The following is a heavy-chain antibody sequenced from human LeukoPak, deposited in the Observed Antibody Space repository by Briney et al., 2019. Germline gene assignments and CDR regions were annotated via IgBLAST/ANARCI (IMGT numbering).Heavy chain of an antibody. J-gene: IGHJ4*02. CDR1: GFTFSSYG. V-gene: IGHV3-30*18. Sequence: GRSLRLSCAASGFTFSSYGMLWVRQAPAKGLEGVAVISYDGSNKYYADSVKGRFTISRDNSKNTLYLQMNSLRAEDTAVYYCAKGAYYYDSSGYLHFDYWGQGTLVTVSS. D-gene: IGHD3-22*01. CDR2: ISYDGSNK. CDR3: AKGAYYYDSSGYLHFDY.